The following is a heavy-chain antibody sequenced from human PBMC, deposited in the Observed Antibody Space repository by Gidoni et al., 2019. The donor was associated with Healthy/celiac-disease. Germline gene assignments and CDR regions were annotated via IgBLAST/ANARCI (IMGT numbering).Heavy chain of an antibody. D-gene: IGHD3-22*01. J-gene: IGHJ4*02. Sequence: QVQLQESGPGLVKPSGTLSLTCAVSGGSISSSNWWSWVRQPPGKGLEWIGEIYHSGSTNYNPSLKSRVTISVDKSKNQFSLKLSSVTAADTAVYYCARDSHEYYYDSSGYLYYFDYWGQGTLVTVSS. CDR3: ARDSHEYYYDSSGYLYYFDY. V-gene: IGHV4-4*02. CDR2: IYHSGST. CDR1: GGSISSSNW.